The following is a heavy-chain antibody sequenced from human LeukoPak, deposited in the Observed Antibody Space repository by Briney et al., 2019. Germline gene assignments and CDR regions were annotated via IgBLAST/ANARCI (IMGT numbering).Heavy chain of an antibody. CDR1: GFTFSSYV. D-gene: IGHD6-6*01. J-gene: IGHJ4*02. V-gene: IGHV3-23*01. CDR3: TREGRFSVH. CDR2: INGGGGGT. Sequence: TGGSLRLSCAASGFTFSSYVMSWVRQAPGKGLEWVSAINGGGGGTYYADSVKRRFTISRDNTNNTLFLQMNSLRVEDTAVYYWTREGRFSVHRGQGTLVTVSS.